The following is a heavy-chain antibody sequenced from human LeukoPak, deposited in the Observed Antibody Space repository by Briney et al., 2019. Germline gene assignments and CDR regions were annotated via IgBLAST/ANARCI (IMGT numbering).Heavy chain of an antibody. Sequence: ASVKVSCKASGYTFTSYDINWVRQATGQGLEWMGWMNPNSGNTGYAQKFQGRVTMTRNTSISTAYMELSSLRSEDTAVYYCARGLSGYYGSGCLSDNWFDPWGQGTLVTVSS. V-gene: IGHV1-8*01. J-gene: IGHJ5*02. CDR3: ARGLSGYYGSGCLSDNWFDP. CDR2: MNPNSGNT. D-gene: IGHD3-10*01. CDR1: GYTFTSYD.